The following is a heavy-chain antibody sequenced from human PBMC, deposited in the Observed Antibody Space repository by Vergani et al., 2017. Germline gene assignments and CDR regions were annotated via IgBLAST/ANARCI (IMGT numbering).Heavy chain of an antibody. V-gene: IGHV3-23*04. J-gene: IGHJ3*02. CDR3: AKVGRSEVAGTFGAFDI. Sequence: VQLVESGGGLVKPGGSLRLSCAASGFTFSTYAMTWVRQAPGKGLEWVSTLSASDRRPHYADSVKGRFTISRDISKNTLFLHMNSLRPEDTAVYYCAKVGRSEVAGTFGAFDIWGQGTMVTVSS. CDR1: GFTFSTYA. D-gene: IGHD6-19*01. CDR2: LSASDRRP.